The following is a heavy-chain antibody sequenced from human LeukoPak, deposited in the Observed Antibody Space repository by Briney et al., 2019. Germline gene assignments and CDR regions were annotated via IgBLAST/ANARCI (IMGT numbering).Heavy chain of an antibody. CDR3: AKDTPAYYFYY. V-gene: IGHV3-30*18. J-gene: IGHJ4*02. D-gene: IGHD1-14*01. CDR1: GFTYSSYG. Sequence: SLRLSCAASGFTYSSYGTQWVRQAPAKGLESVAVISCDVGNSYYADSVKGGFTISRDNSKTTLYLQMNSLRAEDTAVYYCAKDTPAYYFYYCGAGTLGTVSS. CDR2: ISCDVGNS.